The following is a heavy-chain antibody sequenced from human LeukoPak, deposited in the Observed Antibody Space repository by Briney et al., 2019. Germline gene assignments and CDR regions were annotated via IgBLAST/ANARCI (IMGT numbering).Heavy chain of an antibody. J-gene: IGHJ4*02. CDR2: IYYSGST. V-gene: IGHV4-39*01. D-gene: IGHD3-22*01. Sequence: SETLSPTCTVSGGSISSSSYYWGWIRQPPGKGLEWIGSIYYSGSTYYNPSLKSRVTISVDTSKNQFSLKLSSVTAADTAVYYCASVRRFYYDSSGPVEYFDYWGQGTLVTVSS. CDR1: GGSISSSSYY. CDR3: ASVRRFYYDSSGPVEYFDY.